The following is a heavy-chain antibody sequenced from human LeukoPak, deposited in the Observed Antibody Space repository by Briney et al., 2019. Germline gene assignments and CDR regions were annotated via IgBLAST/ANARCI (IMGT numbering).Heavy chain of an antibody. V-gene: IGHV2-5*02. CDR2: IYWDSNK. CDR1: GFSLTTGGVG. D-gene: IGHD4-17*01. CDR3: AHRRLIPSTTVTTGFDS. Sequence: SGPTLVKPTQALTLTCTFSGFSLTTGGVGVGWIRQPPGKALEWLALIYWDSNKYYSPSLKSRLTITKDTSKNQVVLTMTNMDPVDTATHYCAHRRLIPSTTVTTGFDSWGQGILVTVSS. J-gene: IGHJ4*02.